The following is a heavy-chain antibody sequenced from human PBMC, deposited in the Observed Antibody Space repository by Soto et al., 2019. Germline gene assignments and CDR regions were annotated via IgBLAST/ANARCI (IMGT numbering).Heavy chain of an antibody. CDR1: GFTFSDYY. D-gene: IGHD2-2*01. CDR2: ISSSSTYT. V-gene: IGHV3-11*06. CDR3: AGGREEPTAIGVAFAI. Sequence: GGSLRLSCAASGFTFSDYYMSWIRQAPGKGQEWVSYISSSSTYTNNADSVKGRFTISRDNAKNSLYQQMIGLRAEDTAVYFCAGGREEPTAIGVAFAIWGQGTMVTVS. J-gene: IGHJ3*02.